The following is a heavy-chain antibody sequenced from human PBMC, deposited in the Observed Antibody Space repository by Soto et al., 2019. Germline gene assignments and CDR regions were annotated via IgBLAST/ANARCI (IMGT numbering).Heavy chain of an antibody. CDR2: FSLSGTT. Sequence: PSETVSLTFTVSGASITGSFIWSWLREPAGKGLEWIGRFSLSGTTNYNPSLRSRVTMSADVSKNQFSLRLTSVTAADTSLYYCARGRTPPGAPAWYYFDSWGQGTLVTVSS. D-gene: IGHD2-8*02. CDR1: GASITGSFI. CDR3: ARGRTPPGAPAWYYFDS. J-gene: IGHJ4*02. V-gene: IGHV4-4*07.